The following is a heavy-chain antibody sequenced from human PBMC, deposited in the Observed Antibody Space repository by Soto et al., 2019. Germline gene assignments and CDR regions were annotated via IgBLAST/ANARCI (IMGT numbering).Heavy chain of an antibody. CDR3: ARHWGQHYYYGMDV. D-gene: IGHD3-16*01. CDR1: GDSVSSSSYY. Sequence: SETLSLTCTVSGDSVSSSSYYWGWIRQPPGKGLEWIGGIYYSGSTYYNPSLKSRVTISVDTSKNQFSLKLSSVTAADTAVYYCARHWGQHYYYGMDVWGLGTTVTVSS. J-gene: IGHJ6*02. CDR2: IYYSGST. V-gene: IGHV4-39*01.